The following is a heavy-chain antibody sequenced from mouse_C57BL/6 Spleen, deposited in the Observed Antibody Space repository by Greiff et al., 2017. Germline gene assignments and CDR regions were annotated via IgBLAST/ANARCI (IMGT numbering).Heavy chain of an antibody. CDR2: ISYDGSN. Sequence: EVQLQESGPGLVKPSQSLSLTCSVTGYSITSGYYWNWIRQFPGHKLEWMGYISYDGSNNYNPYIKNRISLTRDTSKNQFFLKFNSVTTEDTATYYCARGGGKGYFDVWGTGTTVTVSS. D-gene: IGHD1-3*01. CDR3: ARGGGKGYFDV. CDR1: GYSITSGYY. V-gene: IGHV3-6*01. J-gene: IGHJ1*03.